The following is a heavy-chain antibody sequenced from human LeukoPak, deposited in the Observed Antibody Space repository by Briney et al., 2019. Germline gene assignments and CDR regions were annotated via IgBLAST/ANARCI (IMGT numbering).Heavy chain of an antibody. Sequence: GGSLRLSCAASGFTVNSEWLIWVRQAPGKGLEWVSVIYNDGKTYYADSVKGRFFISRDNSKNTLYLQMNSLRDEDTAVYYCASYGGYTWFWMDVWGQGITVTVSS. CDR1: GFTVNSEW. V-gene: IGHV3-66*02. CDR2: IYNDGKT. CDR3: ASYGGYTWFWMDV. D-gene: IGHD5-18*01. J-gene: IGHJ6*02.